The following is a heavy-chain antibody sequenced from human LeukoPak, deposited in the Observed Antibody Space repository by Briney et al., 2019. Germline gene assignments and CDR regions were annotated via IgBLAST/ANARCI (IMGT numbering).Heavy chain of an antibody. CDR2: ISSSSSYI. CDR3: TRGAGTGWRFDS. CDR1: GFTVSSND. J-gene: IGHJ4*02. V-gene: IGHV3-21*01. Sequence: GGSLRLSCAASGFTVSSNDMSWVRQAPGKGLEWVSSISSSSSYIYYSDSVKGRFTISRDNAKNSLYLQMNSLKADDTAVYYCTRGAGTGWRFDSWGQGTLVTVSS. D-gene: IGHD6-19*01.